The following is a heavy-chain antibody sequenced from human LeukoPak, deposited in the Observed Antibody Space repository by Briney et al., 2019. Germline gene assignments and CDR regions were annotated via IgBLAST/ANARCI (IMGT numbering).Heavy chain of an antibody. Sequence: SETLSLTCTVSGGSISSYYWSWIRQPPGKGLEWIGYNYTSGSTNYNPSLKSRVTISVDTSKNQFSLKLSSVTAADTAVYYCARRRSGWFDYWGQGTLVTVSS. V-gene: IGHV4-4*09. CDR3: ARRRSGWFDY. D-gene: IGHD6-19*01. J-gene: IGHJ4*02. CDR2: NYTSGST. CDR1: GGSISSYY.